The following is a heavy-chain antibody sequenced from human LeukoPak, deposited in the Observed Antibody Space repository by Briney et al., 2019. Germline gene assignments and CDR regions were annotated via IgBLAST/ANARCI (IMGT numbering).Heavy chain of an antibody. V-gene: IGHV4-34*01. Sequence: PSETLSLTCAVYGGSFSGYYWSWIRQPPGKGLEWIGEIYHSGSTNYNPSLKSRVTISVDKSKNQFSLKLSSVTAADTAVYYCARNYYGSGSYYKDYWGQGTLVTVSS. CDR3: ARNYYGSGSYYKDY. D-gene: IGHD3-10*01. CDR2: IYHSGST. CDR1: GGSFSGYY. J-gene: IGHJ4*02.